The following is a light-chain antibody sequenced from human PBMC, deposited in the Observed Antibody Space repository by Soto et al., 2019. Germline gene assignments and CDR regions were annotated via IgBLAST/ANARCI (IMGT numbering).Light chain of an antibody. Sequence: DIVMTQSPDSLAVSLGERATINCKSSQSVLYSSNNKNYLAWFQQKPGQIPKLLFYWASTRESGVPDRFSGSGSGTDFTLTISSLQAEDVAIYYCHQYYITPRTFGQGTKVEIK. CDR3: HQYYITPRT. V-gene: IGKV4-1*01. CDR2: WAS. CDR1: QSVLYSSNNKNY. J-gene: IGKJ1*01.